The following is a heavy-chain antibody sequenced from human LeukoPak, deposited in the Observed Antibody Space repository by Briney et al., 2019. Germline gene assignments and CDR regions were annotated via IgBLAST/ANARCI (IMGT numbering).Heavy chain of an antibody. CDR3: GQTNGRYSGYDPTPYYYYMDV. V-gene: IGHV1-69*13. CDR1: GGTFSSYA. J-gene: IGHJ6*03. D-gene: IGHD5-12*01. Sequence: SVKVSCKASGGTFSSYAISWVRQAPGQGLEWMGGIIPIFGTANYAQKFQGRVTITADESTSTAYMELSSLRSEDTAVYYCGQTNGRYSGYDPTPYYYYMDVWGKGTTVTASS. CDR2: IIPIFGTA.